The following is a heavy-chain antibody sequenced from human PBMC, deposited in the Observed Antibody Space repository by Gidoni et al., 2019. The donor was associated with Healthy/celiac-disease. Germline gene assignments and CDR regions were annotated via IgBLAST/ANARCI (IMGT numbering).Heavy chain of an antibody. V-gene: IGHV4-38-2*02. CDR3: ARAGTSGAFYILTGHPDAFDI. Sequence: QVQLQESGPGLVKPSETLSLTCTVSGYSISSGYYWGWIRQPPGKGLEWIGSIYHSGSTYYNPSLKSRVTISVDTSKNQFSLKLSSVTAADTAVYYCARAGTSGAFYILTGHPDAFDIWGQGTMVTVSS. D-gene: IGHD3-9*01. J-gene: IGHJ3*02. CDR1: GYSISSGYY. CDR2: IYHSGST.